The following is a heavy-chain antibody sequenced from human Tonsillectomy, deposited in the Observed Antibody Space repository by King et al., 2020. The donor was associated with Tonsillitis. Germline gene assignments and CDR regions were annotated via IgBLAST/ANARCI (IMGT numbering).Heavy chain of an antibody. Sequence: VQLVESGGGLIQPGGSLRLSCAASEFTFSSYAMSWVRQAPGKGLEWVSAITGSGGSTYYADSVRGRFTISRDNSKNTLYLQMNSLRAEDTAVYYCAKAYLSSYYDILTGYSNWGQGTLVTVSS. CDR3: AKAYLSSYYDILTGYSN. J-gene: IGHJ4*02. CDR2: ITGSGGST. D-gene: IGHD3-9*01. CDR1: EFTFSSYA. V-gene: IGHV3-23*04.